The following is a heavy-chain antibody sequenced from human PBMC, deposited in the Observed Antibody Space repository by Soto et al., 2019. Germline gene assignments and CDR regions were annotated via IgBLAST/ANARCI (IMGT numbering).Heavy chain of an antibody. CDR3: ARDRGYSYGTYYYYGMDV. CDR1: GGSISSYY. CDR2: IYYSGST. V-gene: IGHV4-59*01. D-gene: IGHD5-18*01. J-gene: IGHJ6*02. Sequence: SETLSLTCTVSGGSISSYYWSWIRQPPGKGLEWIGYIYYSGSTNYNPSLKSRVTISVDTSKNQFSLKLSSVTAADTAVYYCARDRGYSYGTYYYYGMDVWGQGTTVTVSS.